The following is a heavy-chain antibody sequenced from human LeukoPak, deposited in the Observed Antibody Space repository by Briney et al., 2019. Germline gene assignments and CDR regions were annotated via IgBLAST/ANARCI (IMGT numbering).Heavy chain of an antibody. J-gene: IGHJ5*02. D-gene: IGHD3-22*01. CDR3: ARDPVTRYYDSSGYHNWFDP. CDR2: FSGGGGDT. Sequence: GGSLRLSCAASGFSFSSYAMSWVRQPPGKGLEWVSSFSGGGGDTYYADSVKGRFTISRDNSKNTLCLQMNSLRVEDTAVYYCARDPVTRYYDSSGYHNWFDPWGQGTLVTVSS. CDR1: GFSFSSYA. V-gene: IGHV3-23*01.